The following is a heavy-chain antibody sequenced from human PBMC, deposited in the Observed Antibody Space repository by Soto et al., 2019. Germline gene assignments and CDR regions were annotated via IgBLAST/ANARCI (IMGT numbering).Heavy chain of an antibody. CDR3: ARHPGYYYILSGYTTYFFDY. Sequence: PSETLSLTCTVSGGSIGTYYWSWIRQPPGKGLEWIGYIYYRGNTDYNPSLKSRVTIPLDTPKNQFSLKLSSVTAADTAVYYCARHPGYYYILSGYTTYFFDYWGKGILVTVSS. D-gene: IGHD3-9*01. CDR2: IYYRGNT. CDR1: GGSIGTYY. V-gene: IGHV4-59*08. J-gene: IGHJ4*02.